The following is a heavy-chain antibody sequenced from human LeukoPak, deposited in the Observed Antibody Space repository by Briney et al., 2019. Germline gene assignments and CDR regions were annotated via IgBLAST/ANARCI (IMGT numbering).Heavy chain of an antibody. CDR1: GYTFTSYY. V-gene: IGHV1-46*01. Sequence: ASVTVSCKASGYTFTSYYMHWVRQAPGQGLEWMGIINPSGGSTSYAQKFQGRVTMTRDTSTSTVYMELSSLRSEDTAVYYCARDSSGWYKLDYWGQGTLVTVSS. J-gene: IGHJ4*02. CDR2: INPSGGST. CDR3: ARDSSGWYKLDY. D-gene: IGHD6-19*01.